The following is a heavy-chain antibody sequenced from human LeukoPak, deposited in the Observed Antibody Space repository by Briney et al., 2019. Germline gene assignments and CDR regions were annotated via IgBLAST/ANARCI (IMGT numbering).Heavy chain of an antibody. CDR3: ARGGGIAAAGTEFDP. Sequence: SETLSLTCAVYGGSFSGYYWSWIRQLPGKGLEWIGEINHSGGTNYNPSLKSRVTISVDTSKNQFSLKLSSVTAADTAVYYCARGGGIAAAGTEFDPWGQGTLVTVSS. J-gene: IGHJ5*02. CDR2: INHSGGT. CDR1: GGSFSGYY. V-gene: IGHV4-34*01. D-gene: IGHD6-13*01.